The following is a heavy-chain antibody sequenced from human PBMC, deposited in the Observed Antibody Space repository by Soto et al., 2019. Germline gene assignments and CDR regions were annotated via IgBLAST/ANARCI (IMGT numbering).Heavy chain of an antibody. CDR3: TRHVSLRSRHLGLYGMDG. CDR1: GFTFSGSA. J-gene: IGHJ6*02. D-gene: IGHD4-17*01. V-gene: IGHV3-73*01. Sequence: GGSLRLSCAASGFTFSGSAMHWVRQASGKGLEWVGRIRSKANSYATAYAASVKGRFTISRDDSKNTAYLQMNSLKTEDTAVYYCTRHVSLRSRHLGLYGMDGWGQGTTDTVSS. CDR2: IRSKANSYAT.